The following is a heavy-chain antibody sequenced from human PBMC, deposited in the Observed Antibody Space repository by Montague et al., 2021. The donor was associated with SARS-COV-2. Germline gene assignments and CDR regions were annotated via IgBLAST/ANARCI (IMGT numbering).Heavy chain of an antibody. V-gene: IGHV4-59*01. CDR3: ARVGTGYSSNLPSYFQH. Sequence: SETLSLTCTVSDDSFSHYFWSWIRQPPGKGLEWIGNIYNRGTTNYNPALKSRVSLSIDKSKNQLSLNLTSVIAADTAVYYCARVGTGYSSNLPSYFQHWGLGTLVTVSS. J-gene: IGHJ1*01. CDR1: DDSFSHYF. D-gene: IGHD6-13*01. CDR2: IYNRGTT.